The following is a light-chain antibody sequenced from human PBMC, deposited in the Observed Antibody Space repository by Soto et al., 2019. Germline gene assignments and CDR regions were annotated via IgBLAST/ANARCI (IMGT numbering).Light chain of an antibody. CDR3: SSYTSSSIFVV. CDR1: SSDVGDYAY. V-gene: IGLV2-14*03. J-gene: IGLJ2*01. CDR2: DAS. Sequence: QSALTQPASVSGSPGQSITISCTGTSSDVGDYAYVSWYQQHPGKAPKLMIYDASNRPSGVSNRFSGSKSGNTASLTISGLQAEDEADYYCSSYTSSSIFVVFGGGTKLTVL.